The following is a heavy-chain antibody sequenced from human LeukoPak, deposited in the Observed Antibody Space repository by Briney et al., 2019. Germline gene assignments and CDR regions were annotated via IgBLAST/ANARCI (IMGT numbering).Heavy chain of an antibody. V-gene: IGHV3-53*01. CDR1: GFTVSSNY. CDR2: IYSGGST. D-gene: IGHD3-10*01. J-gene: IGHJ3*02. Sequence: PGGSLRLPCAASGFTVSSNYMSWVRQAPGKGLEWVSVIYSGGSTYYADSVKGRFTISRDNSKNTLYLQMNSLRAEDTAVYYCAREGRDYYGSGSYSDAFDIWGQGTMVTVSS. CDR3: AREGRDYYGSGSYSDAFDI.